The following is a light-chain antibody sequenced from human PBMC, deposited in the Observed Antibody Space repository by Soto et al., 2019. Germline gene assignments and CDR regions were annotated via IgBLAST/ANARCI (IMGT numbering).Light chain of an antibody. CDR1: QSIGDS. CDR3: QQYNSPWT. Sequence: DIQMTQSPSTLSASVGDRVTITCRASQSIGDSLAWYQQKPGKAPYLLISDVSSLERGVPSRFSGSGSGTEFTLTISSMQPDDFATFYCQQYNSPWTFGQGTKVEIK. J-gene: IGKJ1*01. CDR2: DVS. V-gene: IGKV1-5*01.